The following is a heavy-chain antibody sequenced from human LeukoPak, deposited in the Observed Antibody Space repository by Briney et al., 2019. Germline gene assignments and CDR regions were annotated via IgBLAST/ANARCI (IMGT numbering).Heavy chain of an antibody. V-gene: IGHV3-23*01. D-gene: IGHD6-19*01. J-gene: IGHJ4*02. CDR3: AKDNRRHYTSGPNPDSLH. Sequence: GGSLRLSCAASGFTFSSYAMTWVRQAPGKGLEWVSTIRATAGTTYYEDSVKGRFTVSRDNAKNSLYLQMNSLRVEDTAFYYCAKDNRRHYTSGPNPDSLHWGQGALVTVSS. CDR1: GFTFSSYA. CDR2: IRATAGTT.